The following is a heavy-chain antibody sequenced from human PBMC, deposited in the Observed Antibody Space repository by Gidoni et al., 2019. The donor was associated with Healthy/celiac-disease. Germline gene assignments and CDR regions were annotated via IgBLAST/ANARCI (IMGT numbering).Heavy chain of an antibody. D-gene: IGHD4-17*01. CDR1: GGTFSSYA. Sequence: QVQLVQSGAEVKKPGSSVKVSCKASGGTFSSYAISWVRQAPGQGLEWMGGIIPIFGTANYAQKFQGRVTITADESTSTAYMELSSLRSEDTAVYYCARGGYGGNEFQSGYYFDYWGQGTLVTVSS. CDR2: IIPIFGTA. V-gene: IGHV1-69*01. CDR3: ARGGYGGNEFQSGYYFDY. J-gene: IGHJ4*02.